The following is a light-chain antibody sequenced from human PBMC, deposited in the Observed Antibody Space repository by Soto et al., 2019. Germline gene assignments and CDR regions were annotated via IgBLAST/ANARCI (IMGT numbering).Light chain of an antibody. V-gene: IGKV1-39*01. CDR1: QSISYK. Sequence: DIQMTQSPSSLYLSLGDRVTITCRASQSISYKLNWYQHKPGKVPKLLIYAASSLQSGVPSRFSVSGSETDFTLTISSLKTDDSATYYCQQFNNYPWTFGQGTKVDIK. CDR2: AAS. J-gene: IGKJ1*01. CDR3: QQFNNYPWT.